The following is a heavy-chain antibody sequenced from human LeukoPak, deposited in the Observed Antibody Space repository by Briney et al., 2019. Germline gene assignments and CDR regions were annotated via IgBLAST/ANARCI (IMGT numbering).Heavy chain of an antibody. Sequence: GGSLRLSCVASGLSVSSNYMSWVRQAPGKGLEWVSVIYRDGSSYYAESVKGRFTISRDNSKNTLYIQMNSLRAEDTAVYYCARELSGYQQLDYWGQGTLVTVSS. CDR3: ARELSGYQQLDY. D-gene: IGHD5-12*01. CDR1: GLSVSSNY. J-gene: IGHJ4*02. V-gene: IGHV3-66*01. CDR2: IYRDGSS.